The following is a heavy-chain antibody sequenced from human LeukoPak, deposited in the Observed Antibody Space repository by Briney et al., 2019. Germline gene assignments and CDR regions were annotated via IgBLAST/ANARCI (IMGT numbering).Heavy chain of an antibody. D-gene: IGHD1-26*01. Sequence: ASVKVSCKASGYTFTGYYMHWVRQAPGQGLEWMGWIDPNSGGTNYAQKFQGRVTMTRDTSISTAYMELSRLRSDDTAVYYCARGWELQDAFDIWGQGTMVTVSS. J-gene: IGHJ3*02. CDR2: IDPNSGGT. CDR1: GYTFTGYY. V-gene: IGHV1-2*02. CDR3: ARGWELQDAFDI.